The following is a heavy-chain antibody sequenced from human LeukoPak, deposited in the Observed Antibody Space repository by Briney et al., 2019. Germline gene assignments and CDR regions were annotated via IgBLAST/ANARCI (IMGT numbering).Heavy chain of an antibody. CDR1: GFAFSSYW. CDR2: IKQDGSEK. V-gene: IGHV3-7*01. Sequence: PGGSLRLSCAASGFAFSSYWMSWGRQAPGKGLEWVANIKQDGSEKYYADSVKGRFTISRDNAKNSLHRHMTRLRAEDTAVYYCARDSSPPGWGEGTLVTVSS. CDR3: ARDSSPPG. D-gene: IGHD6-13*01. J-gene: IGHJ4*02.